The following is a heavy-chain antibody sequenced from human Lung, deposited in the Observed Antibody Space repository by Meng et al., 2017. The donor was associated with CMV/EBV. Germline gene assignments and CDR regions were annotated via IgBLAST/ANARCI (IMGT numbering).Heavy chain of an antibody. D-gene: IGHD5-24*01. CDR1: GLLFDDYA. CDR3: AKDTGSRGGYTLDV. V-gene: IGHV3-9*03. Sequence: SCAASGLLFDDYAMHWVRQAPGKGLEWVSGISWNSGSIGYADSVKGRFTISRDNAKNSLFLQMNSLRAEDMGVYYCAKDTGSRGGYTLDVWGQGTTVTV. CDR2: ISWNSGSI. J-gene: IGHJ6*02.